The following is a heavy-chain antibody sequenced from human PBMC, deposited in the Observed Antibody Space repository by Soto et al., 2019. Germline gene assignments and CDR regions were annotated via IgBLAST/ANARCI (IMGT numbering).Heavy chain of an antibody. CDR3: FGVLHAILKY. J-gene: IGHJ4*03. CDR1: VGSITNTNYH. V-gene: IGHV4-39*01. CDR2: LYFRGAT. D-gene: IGHD2-8*02. Sequence: XETLSLTCSFSVGSITNTNYHWGWMRQAPGKGLEWIGTLYFRGATDYNPSLQSRVTISADTSKNQISLHLSSVTPADTAVYFCFGVLHAILKYWGRG.